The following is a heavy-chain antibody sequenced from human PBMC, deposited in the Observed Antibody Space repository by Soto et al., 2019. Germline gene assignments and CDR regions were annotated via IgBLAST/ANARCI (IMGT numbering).Heavy chain of an antibody. CDR3: ARRVYFYDRSGYKQVYYFDY. CDR1: GGSFSGYY. V-gene: IGHV4-34*01. CDR2: INHSGST. J-gene: IGHJ4*02. D-gene: IGHD3-22*01. Sequence: SETLSLTCAVYGGSFSGYYWSWIRQPPGKGLEWIGEINHSGSTNYNPSLKSRVTISVDTSKNQFSLKLSSVTAADPAVYYCARRVYFYDRSGYKQVYYFDYWSQGTLVTVSS.